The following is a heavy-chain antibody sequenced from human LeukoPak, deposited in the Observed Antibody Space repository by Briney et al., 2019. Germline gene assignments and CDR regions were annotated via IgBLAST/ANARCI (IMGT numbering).Heavy chain of an antibody. V-gene: IGHV3-43D*03. CDR2: ISWDGGST. CDR1: GFTFSSYA. Sequence: GSLRLSCAASGFTFSSYAMTWVRQAAGKGLEWVSLISWDGGSTYYADSVKGRFTISRDNSKNSLYLQMNSLRAEDTALYYCAKDRGLAVAGSGYYFDYWGQGTLVTVSS. CDR3: AKDRGLAVAGSGYYFDY. D-gene: IGHD6-19*01. J-gene: IGHJ4*02.